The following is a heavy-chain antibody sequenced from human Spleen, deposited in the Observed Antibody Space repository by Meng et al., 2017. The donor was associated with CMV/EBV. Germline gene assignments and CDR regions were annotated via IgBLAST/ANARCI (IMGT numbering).Heavy chain of an antibody. D-gene: IGHD6-19*01. V-gene: IGHV3-15*01. CDR1: GFTFSNAW. J-gene: IGHJ4*02. CDR2: IKSKTDGGTT. CDR3: AKESSGWQLIDY. Sequence: GESLKISCAASGFTFSNAWMSWVRQAPGKGLEWVGRIKSKTDGGTTDYAAPVKGRFTISRDDSKNTLYLQMNSLRAEDTAVYYCAKESSGWQLIDYWGQGTLVTVSS.